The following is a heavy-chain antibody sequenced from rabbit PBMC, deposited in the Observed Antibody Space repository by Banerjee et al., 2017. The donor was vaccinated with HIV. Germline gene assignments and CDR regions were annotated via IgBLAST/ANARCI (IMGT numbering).Heavy chain of an antibody. CDR1: GFSLSNNYY. D-gene: IGHD6-1*01. J-gene: IGHJ4*01. CDR2: IHTGSGSA. Sequence: QSLEESGGDLVKPGASLTLTCTASGFSLSNNYYMCWVRQAPGKGLEWIACIHTGSGSAYYASWVNGRFTISKTSSTTVTLQMTSLTAADTATYFCARDNDGYRGYDFDLWGPGTLVTVS. CDR3: ARDNDGYRGYDFDL. V-gene: IGHV1S40*01.